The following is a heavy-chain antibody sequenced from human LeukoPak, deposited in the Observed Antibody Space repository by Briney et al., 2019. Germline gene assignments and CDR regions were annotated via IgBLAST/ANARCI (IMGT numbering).Heavy chain of an antibody. Sequence: GGSLRLSCAASGFTFNNAWMSWVRQAPGKGLEWVGRIKSKTDGGTTDYAAPVKGRFTISRDDSQDVLYLQMDSLKTEDTAVYYCTRYRYGSYYFDSCGQGTLVTVSS. CDR2: IKSKTDGGTT. J-gene: IGHJ4*02. V-gene: IGHV3-15*01. D-gene: IGHD5-18*01. CDR1: GFTFNNAW. CDR3: TRYRYGSYYFDS.